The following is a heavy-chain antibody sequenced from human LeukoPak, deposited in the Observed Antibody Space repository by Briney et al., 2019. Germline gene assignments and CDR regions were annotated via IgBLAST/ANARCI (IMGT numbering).Heavy chain of an antibody. D-gene: IGHD2-15*01. CDR2: IIPIFGTA. CDR3: GRKAGDCGGGSCYSIDY. V-gene: IGHV1-69*05. Sequence: SVKVSCKACGGSFSSEAISWVRQAPGQGLEWMGGIIPIFGTANYAQKFQGRVAITTDESTSTAYMEVSSLRSEDTAVYYCGRKAGDCGGGSCYSIDYWGQGTLVTVSS. CDR1: GGSFSSEA. J-gene: IGHJ4*02.